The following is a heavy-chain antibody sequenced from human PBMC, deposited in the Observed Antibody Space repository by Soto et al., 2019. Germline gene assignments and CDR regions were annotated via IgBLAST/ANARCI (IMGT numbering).Heavy chain of an antibody. Sequence: QVQLVQSGAEVKKAGSSVKVSCKTSGGTLSTNAISWVRQAPGQGLEWMGAIIPMFGSPKYAQKFQGRVTITADNPTSTIYMEMISLTSEDTAVYYCARGGFVAGLYNALDAWGQGNTVAVSS. V-gene: IGHV1-69*06. CDR1: GGTLSTNA. J-gene: IGHJ6*02. D-gene: IGHD6-19*01. CDR2: IIPMFGSP. CDR3: ARGGFVAGLYNALDA.